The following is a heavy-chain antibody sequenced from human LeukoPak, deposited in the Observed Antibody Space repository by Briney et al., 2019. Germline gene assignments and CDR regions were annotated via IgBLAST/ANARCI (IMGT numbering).Heavy chain of an antibody. Sequence: GGSLRLSCAASGITFINYSMTWVRKAPGKGLDWVSAITGSGTFTDYADSVKGRFTISRDNSKNTLYLQMNSLRAEDTAIYYCAKRSAESSGYFDSWGQGTLVTVSS. D-gene: IGHD6-19*01. CDR1: GITFINYS. CDR2: ITGSGTFT. V-gene: IGHV3-23*01. CDR3: AKRSAESSGYFDS. J-gene: IGHJ4*02.